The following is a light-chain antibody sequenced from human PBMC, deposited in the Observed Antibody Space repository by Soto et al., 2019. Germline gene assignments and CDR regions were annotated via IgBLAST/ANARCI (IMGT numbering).Light chain of an antibody. CDR1: QSINNW. CDR2: DAS. V-gene: IGKV1-5*01. CDR3: QDYESYS. J-gene: IGKJ2*01. Sequence: DIQMTQSPSTLSASVGDRVTITCRASQSINNWLAWYQHKPGKAPKLLIYDASNLETGVPSRFSASGSGTEFTLIISGLQPDDVATYYCQDYESYSFGKGTKLDIK.